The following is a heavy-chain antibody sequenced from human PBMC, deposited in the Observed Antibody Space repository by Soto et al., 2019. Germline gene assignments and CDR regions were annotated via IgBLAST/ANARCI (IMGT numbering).Heavy chain of an antibody. D-gene: IGHD2-2*01. CDR3: ARLPTGFPNWFDP. V-gene: IGHV3-53*01. Sequence: PGGSLRLSCAASVFSISQNYMSWVRQAPGKGLEWVSAIYSGGGTFYADSVKGRFIISRDTSKNTVFLQMNNLSVEDTAVYYCARLPTGFPNWFDPWGQGTLVTVSS. J-gene: IGHJ5*02. CDR1: VFSISQNY. CDR2: IYSGGGT.